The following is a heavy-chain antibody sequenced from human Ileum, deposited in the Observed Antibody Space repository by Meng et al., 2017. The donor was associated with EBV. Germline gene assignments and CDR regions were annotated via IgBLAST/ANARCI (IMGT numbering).Heavy chain of an antibody. CDR3: ASGRDYAWHS. CDR2: IYHSGST. CDR1: GDSISSNNW. D-gene: IGHD4-17*01. V-gene: IGHV4-4*02. Sequence: HVQLQESGPGLVKPSGTLSLTCAVSGDSISSNNWWSWVRQPPGKGLEWIGEIYHSGSTNYNPSFKSRVTMSVDKSKNQISLNLSSVTAADTAVYYCASGRDYAWHSWGRGTLVTVSS. J-gene: IGHJ4*02.